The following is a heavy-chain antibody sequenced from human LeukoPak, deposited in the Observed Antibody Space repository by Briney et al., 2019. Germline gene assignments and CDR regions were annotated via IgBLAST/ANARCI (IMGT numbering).Heavy chain of an antibody. V-gene: IGHV3-7*01. CDR1: ELTFSNYR. CDR2: VNDDGSVK. J-gene: IGHJ4*02. Sequence: PGGSLRLSCAGSELTFSNYRMTWVRQAPGKGLEWVASVNDDGSVKKYLDSVKGRFTISRDNAKRSLYLQMNSLRVEDTAVYYCVQSASLLNWGQGTLVTVSS. CDR3: VQSASLLN.